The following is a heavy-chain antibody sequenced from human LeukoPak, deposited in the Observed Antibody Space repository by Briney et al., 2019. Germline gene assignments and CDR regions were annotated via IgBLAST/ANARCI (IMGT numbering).Heavy chain of an antibody. J-gene: IGHJ4*02. CDR2: IKTDGSEK. V-gene: IGHV3-7*01. CDR3: AKGLWNFDC. Sequence: GGSLRLSCVASGFKFNTYWRTWVRQTPGKGLEWVANIKTDGSEKTYVNSVKDRFSISRDNAKNSLYLQMTGLRVEDTAVYYCAKGLWNFDCWGQGTLVTVSS. D-gene: IGHD3-3*01. CDR1: GFKFNTYW.